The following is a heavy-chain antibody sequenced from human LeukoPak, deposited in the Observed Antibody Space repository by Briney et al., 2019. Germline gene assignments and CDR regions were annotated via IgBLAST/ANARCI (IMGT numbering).Heavy chain of an antibody. CDR1: GYTLTELS. D-gene: IGHD2-2*01. Sequence: ASVKVSCKVSGYTLTELSMHWVRQAPGKRLEWRGGFDPEDGETIYAQKFQGRVTMTEDTSTDTAYMELSSLRSEDTAVYYCARGPGYCSSTSCYANDYWGQGTLVTVSS. V-gene: IGHV1-24*01. CDR2: FDPEDGET. CDR3: ARGPGYCSSTSCYANDY. J-gene: IGHJ4*02.